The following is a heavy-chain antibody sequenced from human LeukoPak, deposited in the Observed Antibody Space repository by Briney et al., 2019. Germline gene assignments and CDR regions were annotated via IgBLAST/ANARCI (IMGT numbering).Heavy chain of an antibody. CDR3: ARAVDTAMGVYYYGMDV. V-gene: IGHV1-69*13. CDR1: GGTFSSYA. Sequence: SVKVSCKASGGTFSSYAVSWVRQAPGQGLEWMGGIIPIFGTANYAQKFQGRVTITADESTSTAYMELSSLRSEDTAVYYCARAVDTAMGVYYYGMDVWGQGTTVTVSS. CDR2: IIPIFGTA. D-gene: IGHD5-18*01. J-gene: IGHJ6*02.